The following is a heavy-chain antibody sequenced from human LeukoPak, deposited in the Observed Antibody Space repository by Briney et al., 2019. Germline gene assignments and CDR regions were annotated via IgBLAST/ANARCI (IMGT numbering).Heavy chain of an antibody. CDR2: ISGSGGST. J-gene: IGHJ5*02. V-gene: IGHV3-23*01. CDR3: AKGGMAWELHPDWFDP. Sequence: PGGSLRLSCAASGFTFSDYYMSWIRQAPGKGLEWVSAISGSGGSTYYADSVKGRFTISRDSSKNTLYLQMNSLRAEDTAVYYCAKGGMAWELHPDWFDPWGQGTLVTVSS. D-gene: IGHD1-26*01. CDR1: GFTFSDYY.